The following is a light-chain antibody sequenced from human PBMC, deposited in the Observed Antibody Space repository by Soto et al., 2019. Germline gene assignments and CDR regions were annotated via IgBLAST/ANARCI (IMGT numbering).Light chain of an antibody. Sequence: DIHMTQSPSTLSASVGDRVTSTCRASQDIGVWLAWYQQKPGKVPSLLIYKTSTLEDGVPSRFSGTGSGTDFTLTINGLQPDDVATYYCQQWSLYSWTFGHGTTVEI. CDR3: QQWSLYSWT. J-gene: IGKJ1*01. CDR2: KTS. CDR1: QDIGVW. V-gene: IGKV1-5*03.